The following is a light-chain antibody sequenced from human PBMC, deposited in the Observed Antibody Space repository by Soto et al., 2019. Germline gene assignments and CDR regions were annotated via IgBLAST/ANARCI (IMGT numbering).Light chain of an antibody. J-gene: IGKJ5*01. CDR3: QQSYTTSIT. V-gene: IGKV1-39*01. Sequence: DIQMTQSHSSLSASVGDRVTITCRASQSISTYLNWYQQKPGKAPKLLIFAASSLQSGVPSRLSGRGSGTDFTLTISSLQPEDFATYYCQQSYTTSITFGQGTLLE. CDR1: QSISTY. CDR2: AAS.